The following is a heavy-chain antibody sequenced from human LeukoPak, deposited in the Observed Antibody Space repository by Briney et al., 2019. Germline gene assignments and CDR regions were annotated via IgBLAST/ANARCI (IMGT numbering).Heavy chain of an antibody. V-gene: IGHV1-18*01. D-gene: IGHD6-19*01. J-gene: IGHJ4*02. Sequence: APPKAPSNTSGYTSSSYDTTWVRQTPGQPLEWMEWISPNNGNTNYAQKFQGRVTMTTDTPTSTAYMEMRSLRSDDTAVYYCARDRDSSGWHVADYWGQGTLVTVSS. CDR2: ISPNNGNT. CDR1: GYTSSSYD. CDR3: ARDRDSSGWHVADY.